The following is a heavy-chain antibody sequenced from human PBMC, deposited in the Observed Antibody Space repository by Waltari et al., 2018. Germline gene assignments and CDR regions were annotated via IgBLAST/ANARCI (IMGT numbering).Heavy chain of an antibody. D-gene: IGHD3-3*01. CDR1: GYTFTDNY. Sequence: QVQLVQSGAEVKKPGASVKVSCKASGYTFTDNYMHWVRQAPGQGLEWMGWINPNNGGTNYAQKVQGRVTMTRDTSISTAFMDLSRLKSDDTAVYFCARGDPSVDYTSHMDVWGKGTTVTVSS. CDR2: INPNNGGT. V-gene: IGHV1-2*02. J-gene: IGHJ6*03. CDR3: ARGDPSVDYTSHMDV.